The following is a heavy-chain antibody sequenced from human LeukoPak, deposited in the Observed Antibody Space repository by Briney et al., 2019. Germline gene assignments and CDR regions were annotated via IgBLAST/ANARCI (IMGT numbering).Heavy chain of an antibody. Sequence: GGSLRLSCAASGFTFRTYGMSWVRQAPGKGLEWVSAISGSGFGTYYADSVKGRFTISRDNPKNTLYLQMNSLRAEDTAVYYCAELGITMIGGVWGKGTTVTISS. CDR1: GFTFRTYG. J-gene: IGHJ6*04. CDR3: AELGITMIGGV. V-gene: IGHV3-23*01. CDR2: ISGSGFGT. D-gene: IGHD3-10*02.